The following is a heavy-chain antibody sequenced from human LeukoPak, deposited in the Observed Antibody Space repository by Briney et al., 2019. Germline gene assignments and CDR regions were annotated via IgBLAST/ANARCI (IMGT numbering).Heavy chain of an antibody. D-gene: IGHD3-22*01. CDR1: GGSFSGYY. J-gene: IGHJ6*03. Sequence: SETLSLTCAVYGGSFSGYYWSWIRQPPGKGLEWIGVINHSGSTNYNPSLKSRVTISVDTSKNQFSLKLSSVTAADTAVYYCARVRYYDSSGYYYYMDVWGKGTTVTVSS. CDR2: INHSGST. V-gene: IGHV4-34*01. CDR3: ARVRYYDSSGYYYYMDV.